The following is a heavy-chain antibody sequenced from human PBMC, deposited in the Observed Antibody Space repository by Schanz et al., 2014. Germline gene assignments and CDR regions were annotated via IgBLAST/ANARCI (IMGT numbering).Heavy chain of an antibody. V-gene: IGHV3-11*05. Sequence: GGSLRLSCAASGFTFRDYYMSWIRQAPGKGLEWVSDISSGSSYANYADSVKGRFTISRDNAKNSLYLQMNSLRAEDTAVYYCARDRRFFDRDDLYYFDSWGQGTLVTGSS. J-gene: IGHJ4*02. CDR3: ARDRRFFDRDDLYYFDS. CDR2: ISSGSSYA. D-gene: IGHD3-3*01. CDR1: GFTFRDYY.